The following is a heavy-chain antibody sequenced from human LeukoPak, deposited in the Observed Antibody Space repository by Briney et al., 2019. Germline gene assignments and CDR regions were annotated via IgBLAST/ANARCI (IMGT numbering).Heavy chain of an antibody. CDR3: ARRGGYENLNYYYYYMDV. J-gene: IGHJ6*03. D-gene: IGHD5-12*01. V-gene: IGHV5-51*01. CDR2: IYPGDSDT. CDR1: GYSFTSYW. Sequence: GESLKISCKGSGYSFTSYWIGWVRQMPGKGLEWMGIIYPGDSDTRYSPSFQGQVTISADKSISTAYLQWSSLKASDTAVYYCARRGGYENLNYYYYYMDVWGKGTTVTVSS.